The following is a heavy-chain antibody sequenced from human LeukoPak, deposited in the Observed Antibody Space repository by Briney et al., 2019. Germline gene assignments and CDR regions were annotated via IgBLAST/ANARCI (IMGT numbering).Heavy chain of an antibody. J-gene: IGHJ4*02. CDR2: ISGYNGKT. D-gene: IGHD6-19*01. V-gene: IGHV1-18*01. CDR1: GYTFTSYG. Sequence: APVKVSCMASGYTFTSYGISWVRQAPGQGPEWMGWISGYNGKTNYAQKFQGRVTMTTDTSTSTAYMELRSLRSDDTAVYYCARADIRAIASSGWYGFDYWGQGTLVTVSS. CDR3: ARADIRAIASSGWYGFDY.